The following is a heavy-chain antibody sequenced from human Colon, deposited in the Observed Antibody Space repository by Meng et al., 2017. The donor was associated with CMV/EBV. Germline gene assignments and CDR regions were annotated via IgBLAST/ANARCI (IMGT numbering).Heavy chain of an antibody. V-gene: IGHV3-21*01. CDR1: GFTFSAYT. J-gene: IGHJ4*02. CDR3: ARGGSRSYFFDN. D-gene: IGHD3-10*01. CDR2: ISISNSYI. Sequence: GESLKISCAASGFTFSAYTINWVRQAPGRGLEWVASISISNSYIYYADSVKGRFTISRDNAKNSSSLHMNSLRAEDTAIYYCARGGSRSYFFDNWGQGTLVTVSS.